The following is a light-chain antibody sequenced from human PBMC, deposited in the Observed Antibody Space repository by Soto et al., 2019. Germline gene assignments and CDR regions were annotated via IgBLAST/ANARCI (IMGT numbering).Light chain of an antibody. CDR1: QGIRND. CDR3: LQHNSYPRT. V-gene: IGKV1-17*01. Sequence: DIQMTQSPSSLSASVGDRVTITCRASQGIRNDVGWYQQNAGKAPKRLISAASNLQRGVPSRFSGSGSGTEFTLTISSLQPEDFATYYCLQHNSYPRTFGQGTRLEIK. CDR2: AAS. J-gene: IGKJ2*02.